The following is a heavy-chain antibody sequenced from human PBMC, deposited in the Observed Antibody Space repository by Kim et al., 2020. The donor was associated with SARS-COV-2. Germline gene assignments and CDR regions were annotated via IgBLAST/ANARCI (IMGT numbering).Heavy chain of an antibody. J-gene: IGHJ6*02. CDR3: ARSTVAGTVSYYYYGMDV. D-gene: IGHD6-19*01. V-gene: IGHV1-2*06. CDR1: GYSFIDYY. Sequence: ASVKVSCKTSGYSFIDYYMHWVRQAPGQGLEWMGRINPLSGGTSYAQKFQGRVTLTRDSSASTFYMELSRLKSDDTAVYYCARSTVAGTVSYYYYGMDVWGQGTTVAVYS. CDR2: INPLSGGT.